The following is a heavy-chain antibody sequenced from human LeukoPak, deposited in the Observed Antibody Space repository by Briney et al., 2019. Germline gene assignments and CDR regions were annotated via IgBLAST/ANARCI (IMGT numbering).Heavy chain of an antibody. CDR2: ISYDGSNK. D-gene: IGHD6-13*01. Sequence: PGRSLRLSCAASGFTFSSYGMHWVRQAPGKGLEWVAVISYDGSNKYYADSVKGRFTISRDNSKNTLYLQMNSLRAEDTAVYYCAKGTYSSSWGAFDIWGQGTMVTVSS. CDR3: AKGTYSSSWGAFDI. V-gene: IGHV3-30*18. CDR1: GFTFSSYG. J-gene: IGHJ3*02.